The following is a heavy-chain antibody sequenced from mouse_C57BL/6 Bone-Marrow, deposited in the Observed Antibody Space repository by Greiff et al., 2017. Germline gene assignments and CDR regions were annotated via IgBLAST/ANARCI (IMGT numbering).Heavy chain of an antibody. Sequence: EVKLVASGPGLVKPSQSLSLTCSVTGYSITSGYYWNWIRQFPGNKLEWMGYISYDGSNNYNPSLKNRISITRDTSKNQFFLKLNSVTTEDTATYYCARDGLPRNYFDYWGQGTTLTVSS. V-gene: IGHV3-6*01. D-gene: IGHD2-2*01. J-gene: IGHJ2*01. CDR1: GYSITSGYY. CDR2: ISYDGSN. CDR3: ARDGLPRNYFDY.